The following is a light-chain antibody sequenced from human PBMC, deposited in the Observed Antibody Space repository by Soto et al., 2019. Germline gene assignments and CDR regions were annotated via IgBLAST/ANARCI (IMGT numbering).Light chain of an antibody. CDR1: QSVLYSSNNKNY. J-gene: IGKJ4*01. CDR2: WAS. Sequence: DIVMTQSPDSLAVSLGERATINCKSSQSVLYSSNNKNYLAWYQQKPGQPPKLLIYWASTRESGVHDRFSGSGSGTDFTRTNSSLQAEDVAVYYCQQYYSPPPTFGGGTKVEIK. V-gene: IGKV4-1*01. CDR3: QQYYSPPPT.